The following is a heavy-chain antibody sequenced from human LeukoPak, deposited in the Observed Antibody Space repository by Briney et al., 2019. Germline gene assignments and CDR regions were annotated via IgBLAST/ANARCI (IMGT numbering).Heavy chain of an antibody. Sequence: SETLSLTCTVSGGSISSYYWSWIRQPPGKGLEWIGYIYYSGSTNYNPSLKSRVTISVDTFKNQFSLKLSSVTAADTAVYYCARSGYDSNYGMDVWGQGTTVTVSS. CDR3: ARSGYDSNYGMDV. J-gene: IGHJ6*02. CDR2: IYYSGST. V-gene: IGHV4-59*01. CDR1: GGSISSYY. D-gene: IGHD5-12*01.